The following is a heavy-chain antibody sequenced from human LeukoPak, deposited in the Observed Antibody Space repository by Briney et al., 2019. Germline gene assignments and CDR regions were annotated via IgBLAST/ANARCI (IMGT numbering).Heavy chain of an antibody. CDR1: GFTFSSYG. CDR2: IWYDGSNK. Sequence: PGGSLRLSCAASGFTFSSYGMHWVRQAPGKGLEWVAVIWYDGSNKYYADSVKGRFTISRDNSKNTLYLQMNSLRAEDTAVYYCARDTRYYDILTGPTNYYYYGMDVWSQRTTVTVSS. D-gene: IGHD3-9*01. V-gene: IGHV3-33*01. J-gene: IGHJ6*02. CDR3: ARDTRYYDILTGPTNYYYYGMDV.